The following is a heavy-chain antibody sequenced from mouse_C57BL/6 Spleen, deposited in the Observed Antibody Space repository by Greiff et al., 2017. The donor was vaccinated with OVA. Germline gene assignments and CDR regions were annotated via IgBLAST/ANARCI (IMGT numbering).Heavy chain of an antibody. D-gene: IGHD1-1*02. CDR3: TSYGPFAY. Sequence: VQLQQSGAELVRPGASVKLSCTASGFNIKDDYMHWVKQRPEQGLEWIGWIDPENGDTEYASKFQGKATITADPSSNTAYLQLSSRPSEDTAVYYCTSYGPFAYWGQGTLVTVSA. CDR1: GFNIKDDY. J-gene: IGHJ3*01. V-gene: IGHV14-4*01. CDR2: IDPENGDT.